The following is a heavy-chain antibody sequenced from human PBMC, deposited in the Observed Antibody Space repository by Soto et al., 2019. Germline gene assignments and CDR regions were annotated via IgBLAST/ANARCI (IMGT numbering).Heavy chain of an antibody. V-gene: IGHV4-61*01. J-gene: IGHJ4*02. CDR3: AREMATGDKIDY. CDR2: IYYGGST. CDR1: GGSVSSGSYY. Sequence: SETLSLTCTVSGGSVSSGSYYWSWVRQPPGKGLEWIGYIYYGGSTNYNPSLKSRVTISVDTSKNQFSLKLSSVTAADTAVYYCAREMATGDKIDYWGQGTLVTVSS. D-gene: IGHD5-12*01.